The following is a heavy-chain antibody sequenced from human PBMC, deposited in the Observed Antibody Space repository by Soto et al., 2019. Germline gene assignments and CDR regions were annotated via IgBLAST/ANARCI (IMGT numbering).Heavy chain of an antibody. V-gene: IGHV5-51*01. CDR2: IYPGDSDT. J-gene: IGHJ3*02. CDR1: GYSFTSYW. Sequence: GESLKISCKGSGYSFTSYWIGWVRQMPGKGLEWRGIIYPGDSDTRYSPSFQGQVTISADKSISTAYLQWSSLKASNTAMYYCAKPRVGASSLVAFDIWGQGTMVTVSS. CDR3: AKPRVGASSLVAFDI. D-gene: IGHD1-26*01.